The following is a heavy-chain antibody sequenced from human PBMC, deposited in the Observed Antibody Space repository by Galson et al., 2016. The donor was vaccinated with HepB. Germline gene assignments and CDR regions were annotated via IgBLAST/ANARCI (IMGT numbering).Heavy chain of an antibody. CDR1: GVSISSTSW. CDR2: IFHSGGP. CDR3: ARSSATTGVDFDY. V-gene: IGHV4/OR15-8*02. Sequence: SETLSLTCTVSGVSISSTSWWSWVRQSPEKGLEWIGEIFHSGGPNYSPSLKSRVTISIDKSKNQLSLSLSSVTAADTAVYYCARSSATTGVDFDYRGQGTLVTVSS. D-gene: IGHD4-23*01. J-gene: IGHJ4*02.